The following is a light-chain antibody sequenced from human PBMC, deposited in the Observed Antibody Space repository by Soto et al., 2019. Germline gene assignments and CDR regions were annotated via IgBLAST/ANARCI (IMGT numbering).Light chain of an antibody. J-gene: IGKJ2*01. CDR1: QSVSSTY. V-gene: IGKV3-20*01. CDR3: QQYDNSVYT. Sequence: EIVLTQSPGTLSLSPGERATLSCRASQSVSSTYLAWYQQKRGQAPRLLIHGTSIRATGIPDRFSGSGSGTDFTLTISRLEPEEFAVYYCQQYDNSVYTCVQGTKLESK. CDR2: GTS.